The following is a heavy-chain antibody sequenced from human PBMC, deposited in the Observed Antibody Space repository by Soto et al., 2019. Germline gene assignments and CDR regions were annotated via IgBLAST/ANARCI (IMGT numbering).Heavy chain of an antibody. D-gene: IGHD1-1*01. J-gene: IGHJ4*02. CDR3: ARDPHQTGIYSFDY. CDR2: ISSSSSTV. CDR1: GFRFSSYS. Sequence: EVQLVESGGGLVEPGGSLRLSCGASGFRFSSYSWNWVRQAPGQGLEWGSYISSSSSTVYYADSLKGRFTISRANAKNPLCLQRTNLRDEDTAVYCGARDPHQTGIYSFDYWGQGTLVTVAS. V-gene: IGHV3-48*02.